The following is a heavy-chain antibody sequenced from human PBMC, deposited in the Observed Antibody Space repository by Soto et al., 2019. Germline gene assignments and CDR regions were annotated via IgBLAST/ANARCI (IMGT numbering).Heavy chain of an antibody. J-gene: IGHJ5*02. V-gene: IGHV1-18*04. CDR2: ISAYNGNT. CDR1: GYTFTSYG. D-gene: IGHD2-21*02. Sequence: QVQLVQSGAEVKKPGASVKVSCKASGYTFTSYGISWVRQAPGQGREWMGWISAYNGNTNYAQKLQGRVTMTTDTSTSTAYMELRSLRSDDTAVYYCASVVVTAVAGYWFDPWGQGTLVTVSS. CDR3: ASVVVTAVAGYWFDP.